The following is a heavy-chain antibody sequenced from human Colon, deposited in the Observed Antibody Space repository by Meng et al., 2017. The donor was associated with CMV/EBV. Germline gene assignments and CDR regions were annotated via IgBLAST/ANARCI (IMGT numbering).Heavy chain of an antibody. V-gene: IGHV3-30*02. D-gene: IGHD3-9*01. CDR1: GFIFNDYG. Sequence: QVQLVESGGGVVQPGGSRRLFCAASGFIFNDYGMHWVRQAPGKGLEWVAFIRYDGSSKYYADSVKGRFTISRDNAENTVHLQMNSLKTEDTALYYCARDGRNIFGWFDSWGQGTLVTVSS. J-gene: IGHJ5*01. CDR2: IRYDGSSK. CDR3: ARDGRNIFGWFDS.